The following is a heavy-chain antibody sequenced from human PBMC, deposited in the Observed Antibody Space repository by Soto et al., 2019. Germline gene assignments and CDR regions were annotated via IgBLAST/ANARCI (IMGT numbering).Heavy chain of an antibody. CDR2: INPKSGGA. CDR3: ARDYYDGSASYGIEF. D-gene: IGHD3-16*01. CDR1: GYTFTGYY. Sequence: QVHLVHSGAEVKKPGASVKVSCKASGYTFTGYYIHWVRQAPGQGLEWMGWINPKSGGANIAQKFQGWVTMTRDTSISTTYMELSTLRSNDTAVYYSARDYYDGSASYGIEFWGQGTMVTVAS. V-gene: IGHV1-2*04. J-gene: IGHJ3*01.